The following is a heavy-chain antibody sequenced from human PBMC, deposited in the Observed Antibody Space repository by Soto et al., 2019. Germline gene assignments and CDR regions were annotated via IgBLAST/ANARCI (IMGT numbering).Heavy chain of an antibody. CDR1: GYTFPKYA. CDR2: IDGGNGNR. V-gene: IGHV1-3*01. J-gene: IGHJ6*03. CDR3: ASSGILSGAYGAYFYHMDV. Sequence: QVQPVQSGAEVKKPGASVKLSCKASGYTFPKYAMHWVRQAPGQSLEWMGWIDGGNGNRKYSQNYQGRATITRGTAASTAYMELTKLLSEDTAVYYGASSGILSGAYGAYFYHMDVWGEGTPVTGSS. D-gene: IGHD4-17*01.